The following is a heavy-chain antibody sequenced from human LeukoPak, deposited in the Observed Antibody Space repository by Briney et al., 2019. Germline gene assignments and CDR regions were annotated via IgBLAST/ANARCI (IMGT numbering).Heavy chain of an antibody. CDR2: IIPIFGTA. CDR3: AREFRVVVPTHGDDH. Sequence: SVKVSCKASGGTFSSYAISWVRQAPGQGLEWMGGIIPIFGTANYAQKFQGRVTITTDESTSTAYMELSSLRSEDTAMYYCAREFRVVVPTHGDDHWGQGTLVTVSS. V-gene: IGHV1-69*05. J-gene: IGHJ4*02. D-gene: IGHD2-21*01. CDR1: GGTFSSYA.